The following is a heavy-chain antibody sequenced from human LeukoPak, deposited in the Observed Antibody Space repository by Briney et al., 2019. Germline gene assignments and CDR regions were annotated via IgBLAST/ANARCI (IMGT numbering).Heavy chain of an antibody. CDR2: IFYSGST. D-gene: IGHD6-13*01. CDR1: SGSISTSNYY. V-gene: IGHV4-39*07. J-gene: IGHJ5*02. CDR3: ARYIVLGQQLASQVFDP. Sequence: SETLSLTCTVSSGSISTSNYYWGWVRQPPGKALEWIGNIFYSGSTYYSPSLKSRVTISLDTSRNQFSLKLSSVTAADTAVYYCARYIVLGQQLASQVFDPWGQGTLVTVSS.